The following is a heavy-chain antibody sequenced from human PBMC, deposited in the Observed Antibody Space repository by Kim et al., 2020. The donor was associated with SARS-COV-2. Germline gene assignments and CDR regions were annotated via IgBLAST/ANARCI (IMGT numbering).Heavy chain of an antibody. CDR2: IYYSGST. Sequence: SETLSLTCTVSGGSISSGGYYWGWIRQHPGKGLEWIGYIYYSGSTYYNPSLKSRVTISVDTSKNQFSLKLSSVTAADTAVYYCARAPRGGVITFGGVISGGFDYWGQGTLVTVSS. D-gene: IGHD3-16*02. CDR3: ARAPRGGVITFGGVISGGFDY. V-gene: IGHV4-31*03. CDR1: GGSISSGGYY. J-gene: IGHJ4*02.